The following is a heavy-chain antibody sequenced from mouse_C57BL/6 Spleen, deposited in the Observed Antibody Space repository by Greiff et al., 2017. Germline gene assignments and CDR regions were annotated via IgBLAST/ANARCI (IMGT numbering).Heavy chain of an antibody. CDR2: IYPGSGST. CDR3: ARAPQYYGSTPDY. V-gene: IGHV1-55*01. J-gene: IGHJ4*01. Sequence: VQLQQPGAELVKPGASVKMSCKASGYTFTSYWITWVKQRPGQGLEWIGDIYPGSGSTNYNEKFKSKATLTVDTSSSTAYMQLSSLTSEDSAVYYCARAPQYYGSTPDYWGQGTSVTVSS. CDR1: GYTFTSYW. D-gene: IGHD1-1*01.